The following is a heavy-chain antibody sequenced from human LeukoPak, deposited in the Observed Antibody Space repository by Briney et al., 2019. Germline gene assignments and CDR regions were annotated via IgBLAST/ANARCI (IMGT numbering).Heavy chain of an antibody. Sequence: GGSLRLSCAASGFTFTNYVMSWVRQAPGKGLEWVSSISGIGDNTYYADSVKGRFTISRDNYMNTLYLQMNSLRPDDAAVYYCARDPFHGGPDVCDIWGQGTTVTVSS. CDR3: ARDPFHGGPDVCDI. J-gene: IGHJ3*02. V-gene: IGHV3-23*01. CDR2: ISGIGDNT. D-gene: IGHD2-15*01. CDR1: GFTFTNYV.